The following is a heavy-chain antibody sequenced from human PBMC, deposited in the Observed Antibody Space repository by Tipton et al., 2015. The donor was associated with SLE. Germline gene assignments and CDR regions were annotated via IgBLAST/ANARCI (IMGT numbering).Heavy chain of an antibody. CDR3: AKFEKTTDFYLDS. CDR1: GFTFSSYA. CDR2: ISGGGGST. D-gene: IGHD1/OR15-1a*01. J-gene: IGHJ4*02. V-gene: IGHV3-23*01. Sequence: SLRLSCATSGFTFSSYALSWVRRAPGKGLEWVSAISGGGGSTYYADFVKGRFSISIDKSKKTLFLQMNSLGVDDTATYYCAKFEKTTDFYLDSWGQGTLVSVSS.